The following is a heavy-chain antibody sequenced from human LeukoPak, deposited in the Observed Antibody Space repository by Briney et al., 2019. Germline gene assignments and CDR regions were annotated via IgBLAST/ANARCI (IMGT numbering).Heavy chain of an antibody. D-gene: IGHD2-15*01. CDR2: IYSGGST. Sequence: GGSLRLSCAASGFTVSSNYMNWVRQAPGKGLEWVSIIYSGGSTYYAGSVKGRFTISRDNSKNTLYLQMNSLRAEDTAVYYCARQEVVEDTFGIWGQGTMVTVSS. V-gene: IGHV3-53*01. CDR3: ARQEVVEDTFGI. J-gene: IGHJ3*02. CDR1: GFTVSSNY.